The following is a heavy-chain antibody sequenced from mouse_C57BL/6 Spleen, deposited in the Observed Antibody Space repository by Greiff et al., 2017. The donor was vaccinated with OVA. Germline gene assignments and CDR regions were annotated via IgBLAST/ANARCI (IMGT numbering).Heavy chain of an antibody. V-gene: IGHV1-82*01. D-gene: IGHD3-1*01. CDR1: GYAFSSSW. CDR3: ARQGLPDYYAMDY. CDR2: IYPGDGDT. Sequence: QVQLQQSGPELVKPGASVKISCKASGYAFSSSWMNWVKQRPGKGLEWIGRIYPGDGDTNYNGKFKGKATLTADKSSSTAYMQLSSLTSEDSAVYFCARQGLPDYYAMDYWGQGTSVTVSS. J-gene: IGHJ4*01.